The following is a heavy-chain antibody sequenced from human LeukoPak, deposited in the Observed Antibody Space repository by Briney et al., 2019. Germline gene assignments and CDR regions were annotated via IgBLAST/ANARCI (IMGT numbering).Heavy chain of an antibody. Sequence: GESLKISCKGSGYSFTSYWIGWVRQMPGKGLEWMGIIYLGDSDTRYSPSFQGQVTISADKSISTAYLQWSSLEASDTAIYYCARHVLAAAGTEPFDYWGQGTLVTVSS. CDR3: ARHVLAAAGTEPFDY. J-gene: IGHJ4*02. D-gene: IGHD6-13*01. V-gene: IGHV5-51*01. CDR1: GYSFTSYW. CDR2: IYLGDSDT.